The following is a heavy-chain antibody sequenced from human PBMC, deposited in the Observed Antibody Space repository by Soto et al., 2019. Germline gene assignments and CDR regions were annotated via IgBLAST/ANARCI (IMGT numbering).Heavy chain of an antibody. CDR1: GFTFSSYA. Sequence: QVQLVESGGGVVQPGRSLRLSCAASGFTFSSYAMHWVRQAPGKGLEWVAVISYDGSNKYYADSVKGRFTISRDNSKNARYPEMLSGSAADTAVYYCERAYEGDYFDYWGQGTLVTVAS. CDR3: ERAYEGDYFDY. CDR2: ISYDGSNK. D-gene: IGHD2-8*01. V-gene: IGHV3-30-3*01. J-gene: IGHJ4*02.